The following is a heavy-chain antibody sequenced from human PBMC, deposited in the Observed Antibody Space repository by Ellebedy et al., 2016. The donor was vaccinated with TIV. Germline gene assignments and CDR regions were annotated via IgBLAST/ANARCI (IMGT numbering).Heavy chain of an antibody. J-gene: IGHJ4*02. D-gene: IGHD4-11*01. CDR1: GFSFSSHW. Sequence: GESLKISCAAYGFSFSSHWMHWVRQVPGKGLVWVARIKSDGRSTNYADSVKGRFTISRDNAKNTLDLQMNSLRPEDTGVYYCARATLLNSKLDNWGQGILVTVSS. CDR3: ARATLLNSKLDN. V-gene: IGHV3-74*01. CDR2: IKSDGRST.